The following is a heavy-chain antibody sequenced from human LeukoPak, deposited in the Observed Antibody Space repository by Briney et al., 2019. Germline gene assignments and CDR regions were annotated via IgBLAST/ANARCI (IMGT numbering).Heavy chain of an antibody. CDR1: GFFFNSYW. CDR2: ENQDGSEI. CDR3: ARDLLGLTYYDSSGYPDY. V-gene: IGHV3-7*03. J-gene: IGHJ4*02. D-gene: IGHD3-22*01. Sequence: PGRSLRLSCVTSGFFFNSYWMSWVRQAPGKGLEWVANENQDGSEIYYVDSVKGRFIISRDNAKNSLYLQMSGLRVEDTAVYYCARDLLGLTYYDSSGYPDYWGQGTLVTVSS.